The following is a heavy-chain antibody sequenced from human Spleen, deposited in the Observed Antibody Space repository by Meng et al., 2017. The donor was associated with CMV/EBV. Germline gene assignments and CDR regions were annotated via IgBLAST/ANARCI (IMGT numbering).Heavy chain of an antibody. CDR3: AREAITGTVDY. CDR2: IYYSGST. CDR1: GGSISSYY. J-gene: IGHJ4*02. V-gene: IGHV4-59*01. D-gene: IGHD1-7*01. Sequence: SETLSLTCTVSGGSISSYYWSRIRQPPGKGLEWIGYIYYSGSTNYNPSLKSRVTISVDTSKNQFSLKLSSVTAADTAVYYCAREAITGTVDYWGQGTLVTVSS.